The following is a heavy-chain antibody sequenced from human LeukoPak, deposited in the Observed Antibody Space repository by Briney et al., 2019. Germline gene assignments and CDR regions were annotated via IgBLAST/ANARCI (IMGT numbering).Heavy chain of an antibody. Sequence: ASVKVSCKASGYTFTGYYIHWVRQAPGQGLEWMGRINPNSGGTNYAQKFQGRVTMTRDTSISTAYMELSRLRSDDTAVYYCARTIVATSDYGDYYGWFDPWGQGTLVTVSS. CDR3: ARTIVATSDYGDYYGWFDP. CDR1: GYTFTGYY. D-gene: IGHD4-17*01. V-gene: IGHV1-2*06. J-gene: IGHJ5*02. CDR2: INPNSGGT.